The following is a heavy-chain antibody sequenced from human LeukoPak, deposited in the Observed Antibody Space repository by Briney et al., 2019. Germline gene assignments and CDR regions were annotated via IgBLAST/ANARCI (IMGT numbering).Heavy chain of an antibody. Sequence: GGSLRLSCAASEFSVGSNYMTWVRQAPGKGLEWVSLIYSGGSTYYADSVKGRFTISRDNSKNTLYLQMNSLRAEDTAVYYCARDLAQGPGYWGQGTLVTVSS. CDR1: EFSVGSNY. J-gene: IGHJ4*02. V-gene: IGHV3-66*01. CDR3: ARDLAQGPGY. D-gene: IGHD2-2*01. CDR2: IYSGGST.